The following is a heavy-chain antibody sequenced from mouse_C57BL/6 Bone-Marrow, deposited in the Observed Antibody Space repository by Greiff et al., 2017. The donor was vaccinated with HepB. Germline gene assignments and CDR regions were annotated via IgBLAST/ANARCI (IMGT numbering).Heavy chain of an antibody. V-gene: IGHV1-54*01. CDR3: ARPFYYGCAY. Sequence: QVQLKQSGAELVRPGTSVKVSCKASGYAFTNYLIEWVKQRPGQGLEWIGVINPGSGGTNYSEKFKGKATLTADKSSSTAYMQLSSLTSEDSAVYFCARPFYYGCAYWGQGTLVTVSA. D-gene: IGHD1-1*01. J-gene: IGHJ3*01. CDR2: INPGSGGT. CDR1: GYAFTNYL.